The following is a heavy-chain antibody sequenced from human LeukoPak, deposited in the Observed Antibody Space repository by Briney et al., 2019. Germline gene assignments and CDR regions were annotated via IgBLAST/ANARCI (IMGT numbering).Heavy chain of an antibody. CDR2: ISWNSGSK. CDR3: AKGQGHSSSYFDY. D-gene: IGHD6-6*01. CDR1: GFTFDDYA. J-gene: IGHJ4*02. V-gene: IGHV3-9*03. Sequence: GRSLRLSCAVSGFTFDDYAMHWVRHAPGKGLEWVSGISWNSGSKGYADSVKGRFTISRDNAKNSLYLQMNSLRAEDMALYYCAKGQGHSSSYFDYWGQGTLVTVSS.